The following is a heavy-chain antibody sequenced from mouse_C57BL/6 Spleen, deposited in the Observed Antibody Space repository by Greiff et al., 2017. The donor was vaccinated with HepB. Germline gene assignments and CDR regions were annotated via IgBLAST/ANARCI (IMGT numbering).Heavy chain of an antibody. D-gene: IGHD4-1*01. CDR2: IWGVGST. CDR1: GFSLTSYG. CDR3: ASELGRGFAY. V-gene: IGHV2-6*01. J-gene: IGHJ3*01. Sequence: VKVVESGPGLVAPSQSLSITCTVSGFSLTSYGVDWVRQSPGKGLEWLGVIWGVGSTNYNSALKSRLSISKDNSKSQVFLKMNSLQTDDTAMYYCASELGRGFAYWGQGTLVTVSA.